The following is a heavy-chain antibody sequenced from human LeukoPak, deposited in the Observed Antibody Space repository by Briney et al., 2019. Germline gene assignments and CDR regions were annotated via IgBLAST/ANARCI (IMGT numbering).Heavy chain of an antibody. CDR2: IRYDGSNK. D-gene: IGHD2-2*01. Sequence: GGSLRLSCAASGFTFSSYGMHWVRQAPGKGLEWVAFIRYDGSNKYYADSVKGRFTISRDNSKNTLYLQMNSLRAEDTAVYYCAKTSIVVVPAAMIRGYFDYWGQGTLVTVSS. CDR1: GFTFSSYG. V-gene: IGHV3-30*02. CDR3: AKTSIVVVPAAMIRGYFDY. J-gene: IGHJ4*02.